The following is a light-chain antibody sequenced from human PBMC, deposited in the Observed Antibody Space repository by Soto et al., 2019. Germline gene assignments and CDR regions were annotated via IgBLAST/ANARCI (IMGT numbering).Light chain of an antibody. CDR2: GTS. J-gene: IGKJ1*01. V-gene: IGKV3-20*01. CDR1: PSVASMY. Sequence: ETLLTPSPCTLSLPQGERATLSCRPSPSVASMYFAWYQQKSGQAPRLLIYGTSSRAAGIPDRFSGSGSGTDFTLTINRLEPEDFEVYYCHQYGSSPWTFGQGTKVDIK. CDR3: HQYGSSPWT.